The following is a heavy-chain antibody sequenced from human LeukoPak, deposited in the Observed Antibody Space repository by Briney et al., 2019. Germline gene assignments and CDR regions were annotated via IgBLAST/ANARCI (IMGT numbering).Heavy chain of an antibody. J-gene: IGHJ3*02. CDR2: INPNSGGT. CDR3: AREYYDSSGYYSRAFDI. D-gene: IGHD3-22*01. V-gene: IGHV1-2*02. Sequence: ASVKVSCKASGYTFTGYYMHWVRQAPGQGLEWMGWINPNSGGTNYAQKFQGRVTMTRDTPISTAYMELSRLRSDDTAVYYCAREYYDSSGYYSRAFDIWGQGTMVTVSS. CDR1: GYTFTGYY.